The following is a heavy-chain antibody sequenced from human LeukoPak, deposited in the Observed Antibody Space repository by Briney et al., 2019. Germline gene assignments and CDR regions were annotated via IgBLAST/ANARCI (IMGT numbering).Heavy chain of an antibody. CDR3: ARVYTVVTFDY. CDR2: IYSGGST. V-gene: IGHV3-53*01. Sequence: GGSLRLSCAASGFTVSSNYMSWVRQAPGKGLEWVSVIYSGGSTYYADSVKGRFTISRDNSKNTLYLQMNSLRAEDTAVYYCARVYTVVTFDYWGQGTLVTVSS. J-gene: IGHJ4*02. CDR1: GFTVSSNY. D-gene: IGHD4-23*01.